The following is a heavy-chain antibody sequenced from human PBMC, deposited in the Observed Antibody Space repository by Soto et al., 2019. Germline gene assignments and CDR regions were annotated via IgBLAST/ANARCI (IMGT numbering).Heavy chain of an antibody. CDR1: GGAINTNNYY. CDR3: ARLVVVSQVANV. V-gene: IGHV4-39*01. CDR2: VFYDGTT. J-gene: IGHJ4*02. D-gene: IGHD2-21*01. Sequence: TLSLTCTVSGGAINTNNYYWGWVRQAPGKGLEWIGSVFYDGTTYYSPSLKSRVTISLATSRTQFSLKLNSVTAADTAVYYCARLVVVSQVANVWGQGTLVTVSS.